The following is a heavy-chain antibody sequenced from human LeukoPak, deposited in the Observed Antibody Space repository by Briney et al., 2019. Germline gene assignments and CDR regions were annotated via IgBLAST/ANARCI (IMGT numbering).Heavy chain of an antibody. CDR1: GFIFSDYW. V-gene: IGHV3-23*01. J-gene: IGHJ3*02. CDR3: AKDLWTPGAFDI. D-gene: IGHD3/OR15-3a*01. CDR2: ISGSGGST. Sequence: GGSLRLSCATSGFIFSDYWMTWVRQAPGKGLEWVSAISGSGGSTYYADSVKGRFTISRDNSKNTLYLQMNSLRAEDTAVYYCAKDLWTPGAFDIWGQGTMVTVSS.